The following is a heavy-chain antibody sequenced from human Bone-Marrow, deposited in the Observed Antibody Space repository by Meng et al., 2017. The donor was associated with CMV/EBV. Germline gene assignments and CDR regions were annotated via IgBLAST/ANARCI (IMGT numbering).Heavy chain of an antibody. Sequence: SETLSLTCAVYDGSFSDIYWTWVRQSPEKGLEWIGEIHHNGKTNYNPSLRSRLTISEDTSKSQVSLNLSSVTAADTALYYCARAFCRSASCYAFDIWGQGTMVTVSS. CDR3: ARAFCRSASCYAFDI. J-gene: IGHJ3*02. CDR1: DGSFSDIY. CDR2: IHHNGKT. D-gene: IGHD2-2*01. V-gene: IGHV4-34*01.